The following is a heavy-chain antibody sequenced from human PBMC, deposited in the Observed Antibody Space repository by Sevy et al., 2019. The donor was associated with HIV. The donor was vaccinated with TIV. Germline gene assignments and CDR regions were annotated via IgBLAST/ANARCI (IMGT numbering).Heavy chain of an antibody. Sequence: GGSLRLSCAASGFTFSNYDMHWVRQAPGKGLDWVAVISHDERYKKYAESVKVRFTISRDNFKNTLFLQMDSLGPEDTAVYFCAGLVGGGGDSYYLDSWGQGALVTVSS. CDR2: ISHDERYK. D-gene: IGHD2-21*02. CDR1: GFTFSNYD. J-gene: IGHJ4*02. V-gene: IGHV3-30*04. CDR3: AGLVGGGGDSYYLDS.